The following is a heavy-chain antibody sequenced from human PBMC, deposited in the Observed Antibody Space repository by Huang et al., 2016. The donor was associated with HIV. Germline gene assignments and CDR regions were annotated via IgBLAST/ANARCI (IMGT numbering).Heavy chain of an antibody. CDR3: ARQGFGRTDAFDI. CDR1: DYSFNSYG. V-gene: IGHV1-18*01. Sequence: QVQLVQSGNEVKKPGASVKVSCKASDYSFNSYGSNWVRQAPGQGLEWMGRSNTYNGNTNYAQKFQGRVTLTTDTSTSTAYMELKTLLSDDTAVYYCARQGFGRTDAFDIWGQGTMVTVSS. D-gene: IGHD3-10*01. CDR2: SNTYNGNT. J-gene: IGHJ3*02.